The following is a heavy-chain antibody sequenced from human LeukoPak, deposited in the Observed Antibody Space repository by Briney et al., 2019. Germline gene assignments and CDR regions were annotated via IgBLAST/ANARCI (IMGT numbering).Heavy chain of an antibody. J-gene: IGHJ4*02. CDR3: ARDGRSGYARGPYYFDY. CDR1: GGSFSGYY. CDR2: INHSGST. Sequence: PSETLSLTCAVYGGSFSGYYWSWIRQPPGKGLEWIGEINHSGSTNYNPSLKSRVTISVDTSKNQFSLKLSSVTAADTAVYYCARDGRSGYARGPYYFDYWGQGTLVTVSS. D-gene: IGHD5-12*01. V-gene: IGHV4-34*01.